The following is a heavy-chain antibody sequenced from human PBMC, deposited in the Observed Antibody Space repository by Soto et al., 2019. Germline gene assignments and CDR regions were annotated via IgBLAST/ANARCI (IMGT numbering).Heavy chain of an antibody. J-gene: IGHJ4*02. D-gene: IGHD4-17*01. V-gene: IGHV2-5*02. Sequence: QITLKESGPTLVKPTQTLTLTCTFSGFSLSTSGVGVGWIRQPPGKALEWLALIYWDDDKRYSPSLKSRLTTTKDTSKNQVVLTMTNMDPVDTATYYCAHSILYETTVTKYFDYWGQGTLVTVSS. CDR2: IYWDDDK. CDR1: GFSLSTSGVG. CDR3: AHSILYETTVTKYFDY.